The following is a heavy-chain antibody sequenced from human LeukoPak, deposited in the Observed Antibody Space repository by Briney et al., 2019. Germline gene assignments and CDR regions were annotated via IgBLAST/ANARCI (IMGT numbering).Heavy chain of an antibody. Sequence: GGSLRLSCAASGFTFSTYALPWIRQAPGKGLEWVAPITSDGSKKYYADSVKGRFTISRDNSKNTLYMQMNSLRADDTAVYFCARTSLHYFGSGSYSLDVFDIWGQGTMVTVSS. V-gene: IGHV3-30*04. J-gene: IGHJ3*02. CDR1: GFTFSTYA. CDR2: ITSDGSKK. CDR3: ARTSLHYFGSGSYSLDVFDI. D-gene: IGHD3-10*01.